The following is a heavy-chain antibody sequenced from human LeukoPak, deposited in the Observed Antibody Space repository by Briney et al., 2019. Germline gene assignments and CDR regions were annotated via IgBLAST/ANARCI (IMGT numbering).Heavy chain of an antibody. V-gene: IGHV3-7*03. CDR1: GFTFSSYW. Sequence: GGSLRLSCAASGFTFSSYWMTWVREAPGKGLEWVANIKQDGSKKNYVDSVKGRFTISRDNAKNSLYLQMNSLRADDTGVYYCASQPAGADVDHWGQGTLVTVSS. CDR2: IKQDGSKK. J-gene: IGHJ4*02. CDR3: ASQPAGADVDH. D-gene: IGHD2-2*01.